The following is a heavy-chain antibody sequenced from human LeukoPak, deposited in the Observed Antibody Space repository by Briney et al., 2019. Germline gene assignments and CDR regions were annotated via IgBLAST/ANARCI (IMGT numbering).Heavy chain of an antibody. CDR3: ARGFRPDSVAVAGYFDY. CDR2: IYTSGST. J-gene: IGHJ4*02. Sequence: SETLSLTCTVSGGSLSRYYWSWLRQPAGKGLEWIGRIYTSGSTNYNPSLKSRVTMSVDTSKNQFSLKLSSVTAADTAVYYCARGFRPDSVAVAGYFDYWGQGTLVTVSS. D-gene: IGHD6-19*01. CDR1: GGSLSRYY. V-gene: IGHV4-4*07.